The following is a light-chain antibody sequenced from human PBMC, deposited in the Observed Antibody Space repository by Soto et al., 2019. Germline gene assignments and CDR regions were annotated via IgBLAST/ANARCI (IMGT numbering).Light chain of an antibody. J-gene: IGKJ2*01. V-gene: IGKV3-11*01. CDR2: DTS. Sequence: EIVLTQSPATLSLSPGERATLSCRASQSVSSNLAWYQQQIPGQAPRLLIYDTSNRATGVPARFSGSGSGTDFTLTISSLEPEDFAFYYCHQRNTFGQGTKLEIK. CDR3: HQRNT. CDR1: QSVSSN.